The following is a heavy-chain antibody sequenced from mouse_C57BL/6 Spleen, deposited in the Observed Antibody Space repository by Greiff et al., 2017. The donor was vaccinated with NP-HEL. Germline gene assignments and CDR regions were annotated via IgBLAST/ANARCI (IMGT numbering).Heavy chain of an antibody. CDR1: GFTFSDYG. CDR2: ISSGSSTI. D-gene: IGHD3-2*02. CDR3: ARQAAYYFDY. Sequence: EVKLVESGGGLVKPGGSLTLSCAASGFTFSDYGMHWVRQAPEKGLEWVAYISSGSSTIYYADTVKGRFTISRDNAKNTLFLQMTSLRSEDTAMYYCARQAAYYFDYWGQGTTLTVSS. J-gene: IGHJ2*01. V-gene: IGHV5-17*01.